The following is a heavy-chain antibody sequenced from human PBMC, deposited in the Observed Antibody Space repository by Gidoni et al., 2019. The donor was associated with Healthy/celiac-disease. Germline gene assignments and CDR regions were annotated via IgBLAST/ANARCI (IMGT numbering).Heavy chain of an antibody. Sequence: QLQLHGSGPGLVKPSETLSLTCTVPGGSIGSSSYDWGWIRQPPGRGPEGIGSIYYTGSTYYNPSLKSRVTISVDTSKNQFSLKLSSVTAADTAVYYCARQPGIAVAGPKSVWFDPWGQGTLVTVSS. D-gene: IGHD6-19*01. CDR2: IYYTGST. J-gene: IGHJ5*02. V-gene: IGHV4-39*01. CDR1: GGSIGSSSYD. CDR3: ARQPGIAVAGPKSVWFDP.